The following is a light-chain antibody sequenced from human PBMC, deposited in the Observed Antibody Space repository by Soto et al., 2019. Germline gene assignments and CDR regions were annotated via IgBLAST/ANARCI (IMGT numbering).Light chain of an antibody. V-gene: IGKV1-5*03. J-gene: IGKJ1*01. CDR3: QQYNSQAT. Sequence: DIQTTQSPSTLSASVGDRVTITCRASQSISYWLAWYQQKPGKAPKLLIYMASSLESGVPPRFSGSGAGTEFTLTISSLQPDDFATYYCQQYNSQATFGQGTKVDIK. CDR2: MAS. CDR1: QSISYW.